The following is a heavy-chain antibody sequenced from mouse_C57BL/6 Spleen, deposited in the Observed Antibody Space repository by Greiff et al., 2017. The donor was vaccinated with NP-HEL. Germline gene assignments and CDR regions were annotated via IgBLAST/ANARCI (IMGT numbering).Heavy chain of an antibody. CDR3: ARSDSNYFAMDY. Sequence: QVQLKQSGTELVKPGASVKLSCKASGYTFTSYWMHWVKQRPGQGLEWIGNINPSNGGTNYNEKFKSKATLTVDKSSSTAYMQLSSLTSEDSAVYYCARSDSNYFAMDYWGQGTSVTVSS. J-gene: IGHJ4*01. D-gene: IGHD2-5*01. V-gene: IGHV1-53*01. CDR1: GYTFTSYW. CDR2: INPSNGGT.